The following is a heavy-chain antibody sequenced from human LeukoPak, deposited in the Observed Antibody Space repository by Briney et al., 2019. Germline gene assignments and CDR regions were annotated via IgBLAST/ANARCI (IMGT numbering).Heavy chain of an antibody. D-gene: IGHD3-10*01. CDR3: ARALYNSGSGSNYED. J-gene: IGHJ1*01. CDR2: IISSSSTI. Sequence: GGALRLSCAASGFTFSRYSLNGGRPAPRKGREWGSYIISSSSTIYYADSVKGRFTISRDNAKNSLYLQMNSLRAEDTAVYYCARALYNSGSGSNYEDWGPGILVTAAS. V-gene: IGHV3-48*01. CDR1: GFTFSRYS.